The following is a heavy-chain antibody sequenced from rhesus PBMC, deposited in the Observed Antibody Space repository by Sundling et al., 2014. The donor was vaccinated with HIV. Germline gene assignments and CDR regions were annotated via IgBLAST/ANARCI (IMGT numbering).Heavy chain of an antibody. D-gene: IGHD1-44*01. Sequence: QVQLQESGPGLVKPSETLSLTCGVSGGSISGNYWNWIRQPPGKGLEWIGSVSVSGGRNYVHASLRSRGTLSVDTSKNQFSLTLTSVTAADTALYYCARTRQLQLGIDYWGQGVLVTVSS. CDR1: GGSISGNY. CDR3: ARTRQLQLGIDY. J-gene: IGHJ4*01. CDR2: VSVSGGRN. V-gene: IGHV4-165*02.